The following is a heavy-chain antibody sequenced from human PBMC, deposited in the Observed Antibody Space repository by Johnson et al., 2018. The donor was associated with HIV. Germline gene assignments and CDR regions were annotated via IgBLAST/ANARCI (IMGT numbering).Heavy chain of an antibody. CDR3: ARRGGRWLARAAGAFDI. CDR1: GFMFDDYG. J-gene: IGHJ3*02. Sequence: EVQLVESGGGVVRPGGSLRLSCEGSGFMFDDYGMAWVRQAPGKGLEWVAGLTWNGGSTGYSDSVKGRFSISRDNAKNSLFLQMNNLRAEDTALYYCARRGGRWLARAAGAFDIWGQGTMVTVSS. D-gene: IGHD6-19*01. V-gene: IGHV3-20*04. CDR2: LTWNGGST.